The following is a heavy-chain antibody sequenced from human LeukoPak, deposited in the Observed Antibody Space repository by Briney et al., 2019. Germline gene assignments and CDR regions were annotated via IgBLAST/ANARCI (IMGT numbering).Heavy chain of an antibody. Sequence: SVKVSCKASGSTFSSYAISWVRQAPGQGLEWMGGIIPIFGTANYAQKFEGRVTITADESTSTAYMELSSLRSEDTAVYYCAREAYCGGDCSDEDWFDPWGQGTLVTVSS. V-gene: IGHV1-69*01. CDR2: IIPIFGTA. CDR3: AREAYCGGDCSDEDWFDP. D-gene: IGHD2-21*01. CDR1: GSTFSSYA. J-gene: IGHJ5*02.